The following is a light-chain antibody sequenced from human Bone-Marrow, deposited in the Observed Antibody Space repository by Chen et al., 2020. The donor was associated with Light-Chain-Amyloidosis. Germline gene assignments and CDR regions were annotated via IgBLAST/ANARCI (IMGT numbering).Light chain of an antibody. CDR3: QSYDSSLSGSV. Sequence: QSVLTQPPSVPGAPGQRVTISCTGSSANIGAGYDVHWYQQLPGTAPKLLIYGNSNRPSGVPDRFAGYRSGTSASLAITGLQAEDEADSSCQSYDSSLSGSVFGGGTQLTVL. V-gene: IGLV1-40*01. J-gene: IGLJ3*02. CDR1: SANIGAGYD. CDR2: GNS.